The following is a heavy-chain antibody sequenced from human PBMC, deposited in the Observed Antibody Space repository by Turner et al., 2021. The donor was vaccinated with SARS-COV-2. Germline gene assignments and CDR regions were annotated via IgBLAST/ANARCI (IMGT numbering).Heavy chain of an antibody. V-gene: IGHV3-53*01. Sequence: EVQLVESGGGLIQPGGSLRLSCAATGFTFSSNYMSWVRQAPGKGLEWVSVSYSDGSTYYADSVKGRFTISRDNSKNTLYLQMNSLRAEDTAVYYCARDRGGYSDYWGQGTLVTVSS. CDR3: ARDRGGYSDY. D-gene: IGHD3-10*01. CDR1: GFTFSSNY. CDR2: SYSDGST. J-gene: IGHJ4*02.